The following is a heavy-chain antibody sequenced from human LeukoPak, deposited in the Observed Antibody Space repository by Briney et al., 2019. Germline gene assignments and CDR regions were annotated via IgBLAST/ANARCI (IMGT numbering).Heavy chain of an antibody. Sequence: SETLSLTCTVSGGSITSYYWSWTRQPPGKGLEWIGYIYYSGSTNYNPSLKSRVTISVDTSKNQFSLKLSSVTAADTAVYYCARGGVNYKIAGPWGQGALVTVSS. J-gene: IGHJ5*02. CDR1: GGSITSYY. D-gene: IGHD3-10*01. V-gene: IGHV4-59*01. CDR3: ARGGVNYKIAGP. CDR2: IYYSGST.